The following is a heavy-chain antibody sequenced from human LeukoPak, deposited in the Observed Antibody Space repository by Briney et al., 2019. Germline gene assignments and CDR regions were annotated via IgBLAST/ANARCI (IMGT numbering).Heavy chain of an antibody. CDR1: GFTFSSYG. D-gene: IGHD1-26*01. V-gene: IGHV3-30*02. CDR3: AKEWGGNAGAPTYYYFYYMDV. Sequence: PGGSLRLSCAASGFTFSSYGMHWVRQAPGKGLEWVAFIRFDGSNEYYGDSVKGRFTLSRDNSKNTLYLQMNSLRAEDTALYYCAKEWGGNAGAPTYYYFYYMDVWGKGTTVTVSS. J-gene: IGHJ6*03. CDR2: IRFDGSNE.